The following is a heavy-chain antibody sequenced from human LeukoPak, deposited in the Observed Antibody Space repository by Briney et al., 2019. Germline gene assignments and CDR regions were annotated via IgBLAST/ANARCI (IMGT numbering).Heavy chain of an antibody. J-gene: IGHJ3*02. V-gene: IGHV3-23*01. CDR1: GFTFSSYA. CDR2: ISGSGGST. Sequence: GGSLRLSCAASGFTFSSYAMSWGRQAPGKGLEWVSAISGSGGSTYYADSVKGRFTISRDNSKNTLYLQMNGLRAEDTAVYYCAKSVVPAAIDPDAFDIWGQGTMVTVSS. CDR3: AKSVVPAAIDPDAFDI. D-gene: IGHD2-2*01.